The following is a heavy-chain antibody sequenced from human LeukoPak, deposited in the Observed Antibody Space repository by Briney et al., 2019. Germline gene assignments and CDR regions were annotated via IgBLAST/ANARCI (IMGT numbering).Heavy chain of an antibody. Sequence: SETLSLTCTVSGGPISSDYWSWIRQPPGKVLEWIGYVYYTGSTNYNPSLTSRVTISLHTSKNQFSLSLSSVTAADTAVYYCAKYTAAARGSFGYWGQGTLVTVSS. V-gene: IGHV4-59*08. J-gene: IGHJ4*02. D-gene: IGHD6-25*01. CDR1: GGPISSDY. CDR3: AKYTAAARGSFGY. CDR2: VYYTGST.